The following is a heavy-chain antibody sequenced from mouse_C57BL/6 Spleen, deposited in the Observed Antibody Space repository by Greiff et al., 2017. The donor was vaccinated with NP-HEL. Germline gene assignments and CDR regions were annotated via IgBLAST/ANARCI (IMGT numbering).Heavy chain of an antibody. V-gene: IGHV6-6*01. CDR1: GFTFSDAW. D-gene: IGHD1-2*01. CDR3: TRDTTAFYFDY. Sequence: EVQLQQSGGGLVQPGGSMKLSCAASGFTFSDAWMDWVRQSPEKGLEWVAEIRNKANNHATYYAESVKGRFTISRDDSKSSVYLQMNSLRAEDTGIYYCTRDTTAFYFDYWGQGTTLTVSS. J-gene: IGHJ2*01. CDR2: IRNKANNHAT.